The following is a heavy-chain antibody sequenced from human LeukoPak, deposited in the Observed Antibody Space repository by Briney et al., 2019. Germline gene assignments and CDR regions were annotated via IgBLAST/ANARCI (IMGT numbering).Heavy chain of an antibody. CDR2: INHSGST. CDR3: ARVRCSGGSCYELDDY. D-gene: IGHD2-15*01. CDR1: GGSISSYY. Sequence: ASETLSLTCTVSGGSISSYYWSWIRQPPGKGLEWIGEINHSGSTNYNPSLKSRVTISVDTSKNQFSLKLSSVTAADTAVYYCARVRCSGGSCYELDDYWGQGTLVTVSS. J-gene: IGHJ4*02. V-gene: IGHV4-34*01.